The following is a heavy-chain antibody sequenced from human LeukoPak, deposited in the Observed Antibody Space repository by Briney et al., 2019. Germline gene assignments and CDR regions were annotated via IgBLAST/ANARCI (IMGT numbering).Heavy chain of an antibody. D-gene: IGHD6-13*01. J-gene: IGHJ3*02. Sequence: PEGSLRLSCAAAGFTFSSYEMNWVRQAPRKGLEWVSYISSSGSTIYYAHSVKGRLTISRDNAKNSLYLQMNSLRAEDTAVYYCARVGYSSSWYKADAFDIWGQGTMVSVSS. V-gene: IGHV3-48*03. CDR2: ISSSGSTI. CDR3: ARVGYSSSWYKADAFDI. CDR1: GFTFSSYE.